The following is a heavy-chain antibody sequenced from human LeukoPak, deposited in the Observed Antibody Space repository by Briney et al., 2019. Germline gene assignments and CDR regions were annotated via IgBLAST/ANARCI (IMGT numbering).Heavy chain of an antibody. CDR1: GFTFSTYA. CDR2: ISGSGDYT. D-gene: IGHD1-26*01. V-gene: IGHV3-23*01. Sequence: QAGGSLRLSCAASGFTFSTYAMSWVRQAPGKGLEWVSGISGSGDYTYYADSVKGRFTVSRDNSKNTLYLQMNSLRVEDTAVYYCAKPSGILLITNPQSWGQGTLVTVSS. J-gene: IGHJ5*02. CDR3: AKPSGILLITNPQS.